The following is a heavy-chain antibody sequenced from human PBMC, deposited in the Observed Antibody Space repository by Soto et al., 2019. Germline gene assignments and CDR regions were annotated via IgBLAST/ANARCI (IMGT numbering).Heavy chain of an antibody. V-gene: IGHV1-8*01. Sequence: GASVKVSCKASGDTFTTYDINWVRQATGHGLEWMGWINPNSGNIGYAQRFQGRVTMTRDTAIRTAYMEVSSLRSDDTAVYYCANGRATGSYYLLDYWGQGTLVTVSS. D-gene: IGHD3-10*01. CDR3: ANGRATGSYYLLDY. J-gene: IGHJ4*02. CDR2: INPNSGNI. CDR1: GDTFTTYD.